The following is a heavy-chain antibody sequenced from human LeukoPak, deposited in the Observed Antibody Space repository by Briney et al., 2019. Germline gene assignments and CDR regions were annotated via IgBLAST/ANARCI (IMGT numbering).Heavy chain of an antibody. Sequence: GGSLKLSCATSRFTFSSYWMSWVRQAPGKGLEWVANIKQDGSEKYYVDSVKGRFTISRDNAKNSLYLQMNSLRAEDTAVYYCARVSGSYYADYFGYWGQGTLVTVSS. CDR2: IKQDGSEK. V-gene: IGHV3-7*01. J-gene: IGHJ4*02. CDR1: RFTFSSYW. CDR3: ARVSGSYYADYFGY. D-gene: IGHD1-26*01.